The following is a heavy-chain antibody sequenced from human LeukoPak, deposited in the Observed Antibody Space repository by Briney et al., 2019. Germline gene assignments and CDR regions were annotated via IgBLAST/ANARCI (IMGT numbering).Heavy chain of an antibody. J-gene: IGHJ4*02. V-gene: IGHV3-11*04. CDR3: ARDPYPYDSSGYYNY. CDR1: GFTFSDYY. D-gene: IGHD3-22*01. CDR2: ISSSGSTI. Sequence: GGSLILSCAASGFTFSDYYMSWIRQAPGKGLEWVSYISSSGSTIYYADSVKGRFTISRDNAKNSLYLHMNSLRAEDTAVYYCARDPYPYDSSGYYNYWGQGTLVTVSS.